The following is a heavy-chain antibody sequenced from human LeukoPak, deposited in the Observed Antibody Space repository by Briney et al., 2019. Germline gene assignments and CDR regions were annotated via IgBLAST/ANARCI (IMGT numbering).Heavy chain of an antibody. CDR3: ARGHGNPTANSLSWFDP. V-gene: IGHV4-61*02. Sequence: SETLSLTCTVSGGSISSGSYYWSWIRQPAGKGLEWIGRIYTSGSTNYNPSLKSRVTISVDTSKNQFSLKLSSVTAADTAVYYCARGHGNPTANSLSWFDPWGQGTLVTVSS. J-gene: IGHJ5*02. CDR1: GGSISSGSYY. CDR2: IYTSGST. D-gene: IGHD3-16*02.